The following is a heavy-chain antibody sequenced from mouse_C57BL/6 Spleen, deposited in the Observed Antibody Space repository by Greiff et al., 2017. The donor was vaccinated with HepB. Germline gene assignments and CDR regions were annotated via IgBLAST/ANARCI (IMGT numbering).Heavy chain of an antibody. J-gene: IGHJ4*01. CDR1: GYSITSGYY. D-gene: IGHD1-1*01. CDR2: ISYDGSN. V-gene: IGHV3-6*01. Sequence: EVKLVESGPGLVKPSQSLSLTCSVTGYSITSGYYWNWIRQFPGNKLEWMGYISYDGSNNYNPSLKNRISITRDTSKNQFFLKLNSVTTEDTATYYCARDYGRAMDYWGQGTSVTVSS. CDR3: ARDYGRAMDY.